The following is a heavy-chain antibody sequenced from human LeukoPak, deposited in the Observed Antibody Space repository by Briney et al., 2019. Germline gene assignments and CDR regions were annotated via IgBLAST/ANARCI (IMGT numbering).Heavy chain of an antibody. D-gene: IGHD6-13*01. J-gene: IGHJ5*02. Sequence: ASVKVSCKASGYTFTGYYMHWVRQAPGQGLEWMGWINPNSGGTNYAQKFQGRVTMTRDTSISTAYMELSRLRSDDTAVYYCARGRRPIAAAGTGNWFAPWGQGTLVTVSS. CDR3: ARGRRPIAAAGTGNWFAP. CDR2: INPNSGGT. V-gene: IGHV1-2*02. CDR1: GYTFTGYY.